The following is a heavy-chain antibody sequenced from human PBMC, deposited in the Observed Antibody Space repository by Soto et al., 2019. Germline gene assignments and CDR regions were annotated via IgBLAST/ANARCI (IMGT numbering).Heavy chain of an antibody. V-gene: IGHV1-69*01. J-gene: IGHJ4*02. CDR2: IIPAFGTT. CDR1: GGTFNSFG. Sequence: QVHVVQSGAEVKKPGSSVKVTCKSFGGTFNSFGINWVRQAPGQGLEYMGGIIPAFGTTNFAQKFRDRVTLVADASTSTSYMELSSLTSDDTATYSCSIEVWGRGGHYLDSWGKGTLVTVSS. D-gene: IGHD7-27*01. CDR3: SIEVWGRGGHYLDS.